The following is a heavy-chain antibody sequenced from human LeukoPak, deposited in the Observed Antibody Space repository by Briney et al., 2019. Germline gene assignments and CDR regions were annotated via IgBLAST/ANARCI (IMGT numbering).Heavy chain of an antibody. Sequence: GASVKVSCKASGYTFTGYYMHWVRQAPGQGLERMGWINPNSGGTNYAQKFQGRVTMTRDTSISTAYMELSRLRSDDTAVYYCARHRIVGQWLANYYYGMDVWGQGTTVTVSS. CDR2: INPNSGGT. CDR3: ARHRIVGQWLANYYYGMDV. J-gene: IGHJ6*02. CDR1: GYTFTGYY. D-gene: IGHD6-19*01. V-gene: IGHV1-2*02.